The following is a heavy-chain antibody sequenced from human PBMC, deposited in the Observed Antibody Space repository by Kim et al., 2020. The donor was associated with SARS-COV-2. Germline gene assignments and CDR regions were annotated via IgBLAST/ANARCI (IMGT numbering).Heavy chain of an antibody. CDR3: ARGYYASGFNWFYP. J-gene: IGHJ5*02. D-gene: IGHD3-10*01. V-gene: IGHV4-34*01. CDR1: GGSFSDYY. Sequence: SETLSLTCAVYGGSFSDYYWSWIRQPPGKGLEWIGEINYSESTNYNPSLKSRVTISVDTSRNQVFLRLTSVTAADTAVYYCARGYYASGFNWFYPWGQGTLVTVSS. CDR2: INYSEST.